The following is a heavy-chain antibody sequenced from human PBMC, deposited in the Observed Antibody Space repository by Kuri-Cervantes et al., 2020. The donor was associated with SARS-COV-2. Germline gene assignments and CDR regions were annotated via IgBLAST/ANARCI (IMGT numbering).Heavy chain of an antibody. CDR3: ARPLAYCGGDCYSREAYYYYYGMDV. CDR2: ISSSSSYI. Sequence: EGSLRLSCAASGFTFSSYSMNWVRQAPGKGLEWVSSISSSSSYIYYADSVKGRFTISRDNAKNSLYLQMNSLRAEDTAVYYCARPLAYCGGDCYSREAYYYYYGMDVWGQGTTVTVSS. V-gene: IGHV3-21*01. D-gene: IGHD2-21*02. CDR1: GFTFSSYS. J-gene: IGHJ6*02.